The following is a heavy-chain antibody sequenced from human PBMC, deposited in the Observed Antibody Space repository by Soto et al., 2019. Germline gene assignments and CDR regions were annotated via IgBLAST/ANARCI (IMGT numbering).Heavy chain of an antibody. CDR3: ARDPGASDAFDI. CDR2: IYHSGST. CDR1: GYSISSGYY. J-gene: IGHJ3*02. V-gene: IGHV4-38-2*02. Sequence: SETLSLTCAVSGYSISSGYYWGWIRQPPGKGLEWIGSIYHSGSTYYNPSLKSRVTISVDTSKNQFSLKLSSVTAADTAVYYCARDPGASDAFDIWGQGTMVTVSS. D-gene: IGHD1-26*01.